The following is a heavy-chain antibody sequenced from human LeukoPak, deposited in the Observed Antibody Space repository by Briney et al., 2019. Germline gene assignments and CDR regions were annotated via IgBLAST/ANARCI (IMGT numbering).Heavy chain of an antibody. V-gene: IGHV3-30*03. CDR3: ARENVTSPYYYYGMDV. Sequence: GGSLRLSCAASGFTFSSYGMHWVRQAPGKGLEWVAVISYDGSNKYYADSVKGRFTISRDNSKNTLYLQMNSLRAEDTAVYYCARENVTSPYYYYGMDVWGQGTTVTVSS. D-gene: IGHD1-1*01. CDR2: ISYDGSNK. CDR1: GFTFSSYG. J-gene: IGHJ6*02.